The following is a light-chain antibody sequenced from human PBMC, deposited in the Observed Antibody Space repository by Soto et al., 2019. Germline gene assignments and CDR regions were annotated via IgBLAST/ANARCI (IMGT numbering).Light chain of an antibody. Sequence: QSVLTQPPSVSGAPGQRVTISCTGSSSNIGAGHDVHWYRQLPGTAPKLLIYGXXXXXSGVPDRFSGSKSGTSASLAITGXXXXXXXXXXCQSYDSSLSGYVFATGTKVTVL. CDR3: QSYDSSLSGYV. V-gene: IGLV1-40*01. CDR2: GXX. J-gene: IGLJ1*01. CDR1: SSNIGAGHD.